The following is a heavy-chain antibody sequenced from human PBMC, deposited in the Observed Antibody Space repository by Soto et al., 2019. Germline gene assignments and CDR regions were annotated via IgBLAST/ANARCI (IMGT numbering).Heavy chain of an antibody. D-gene: IGHD3-10*01. CDR1: GYTLTELS. CDR2: FDPEDGET. CDR3: ATLPVRGVSPRGFSWFDP. J-gene: IGHJ5*02. V-gene: IGHV1-24*01. Sequence: ASVKVSCKVSGYTLTELSMHWVRQAPGKGLEWMGGFDPEDGETIYAQKFQGRVTMTEDTSTDTAYMELSSLRSEDTAVYYCATLPVRGVSPRGFSWFDPWGQGTLVTVSS.